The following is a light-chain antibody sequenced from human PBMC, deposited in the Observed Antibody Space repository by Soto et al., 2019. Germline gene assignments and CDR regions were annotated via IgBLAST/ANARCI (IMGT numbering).Light chain of an antibody. CDR3: QQRSRNWQWT. V-gene: IGKV3-15*01. Sequence: DIVVTQSPATLSASPGERVTLSCRASQFVSSRLAWYQRRPGQVHRLLIYDTSTRAPGISARFSGSGSGTEFTLTISSLPSEDFAVYYCQQRSRNWQWTFGQGTKVEIK. CDR1: QFVSSR. J-gene: IGKJ1*01. CDR2: DTS.